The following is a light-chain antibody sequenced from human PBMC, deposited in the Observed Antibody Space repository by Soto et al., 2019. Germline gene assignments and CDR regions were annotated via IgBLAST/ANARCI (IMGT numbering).Light chain of an antibody. V-gene: IGKV3-20*01. J-gene: IGKJ4*01. Sequence: EIVLTQSPGTLSLSPGERATLSCRASQSVTSNYLAWYQQKPGQTPRLLIYGASNRATGIPDMFSGGGSGTDFTLTIIRLEPEDFAVKYCQQYVSSVLTFGGGTKVEIK. CDR1: QSVTSNY. CDR2: GAS. CDR3: QQYVSSVLT.